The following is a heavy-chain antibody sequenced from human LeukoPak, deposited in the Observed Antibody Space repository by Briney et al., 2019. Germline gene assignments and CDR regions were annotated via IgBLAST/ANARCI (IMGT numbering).Heavy chain of an antibody. CDR1: GGTFSSYA. J-gene: IGHJ5*02. CDR2: IIPILGIA. CDR3: ARDAGGYCSSTSCYYRNWFDP. Sequence: ASVKVSCKASGGTFSSYAISWVRQAPGQGLEWMGRIIPILGIANYAQKFQGRVTITADKSTSTAYMELSSLRAEDTAVYYCARDAGGYCSSTSCYYRNWFDPWGQGTLVTVSS. D-gene: IGHD2-2*01. V-gene: IGHV1-69*04.